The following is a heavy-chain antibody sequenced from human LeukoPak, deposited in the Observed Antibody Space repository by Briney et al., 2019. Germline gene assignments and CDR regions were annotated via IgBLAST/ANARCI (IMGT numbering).Heavy chain of an antibody. Sequence: GGALRLSCAASGITFNDSYMSWIRQAPGKGLEWISFMYTGGSTIYYADSVKGRFPISRDNAKSSLHRQRKGRSAEDTAVYYCATSGGHPKGFDFWGQGTLVTVSS. CDR1: GITFNDSY. CDR3: ATSGGHPKGFDF. J-gene: IGHJ4*02. V-gene: IGHV3-11*01. D-gene: IGHD2-15*01. CDR2: MYTGGSTI.